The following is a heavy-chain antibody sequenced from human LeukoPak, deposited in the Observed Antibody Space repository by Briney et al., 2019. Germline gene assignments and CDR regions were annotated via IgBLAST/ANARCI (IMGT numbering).Heavy chain of an antibody. Sequence: GGSLRLSCAASGFTFSSYDMHWVRQATGKGLEWVSAIGTAGDTYYPGSVKGRFTISRDNAENSLYLQMNSLGVEDTAVYYCARAVISIFDNWGQGTLVTVSS. D-gene: IGHD3-3*02. CDR2: IGTAGDT. J-gene: IGHJ4*02. V-gene: IGHV3-13*01. CDR1: GFTFSSYD. CDR3: ARAVISIFDN.